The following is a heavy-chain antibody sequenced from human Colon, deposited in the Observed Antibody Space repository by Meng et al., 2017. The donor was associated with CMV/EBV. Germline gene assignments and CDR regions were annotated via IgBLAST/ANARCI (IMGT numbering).Heavy chain of an antibody. CDR2: ISGDSNNI. D-gene: IGHD2-8*01. V-gene: IGHV3-21*01. CDR3: SSCGTNCDYNNYYAMDF. J-gene: IGHJ6*02. Sequence: GESLKISCAASGFSFSSHTINWVRQAPGKGLEWVSAISGDSNNIYYAASMKGRFTISRDNAQSSLYLQMNSLRAEDTAVYHCSSCGTNCDYNNYYAMDFWGQGTTVTVSS. CDR1: GFSFSSHT.